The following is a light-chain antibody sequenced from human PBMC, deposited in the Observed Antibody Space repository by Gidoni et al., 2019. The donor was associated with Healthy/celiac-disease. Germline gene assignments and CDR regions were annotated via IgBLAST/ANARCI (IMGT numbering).Light chain of an antibody. CDR1: QSISSY. Sequence: DIQMTQSTSSLSASVGDRVTITCRASQSISSYLNWYQQKPGKALKLLIYAASSLQSGVPSRFSGSGSGTDFTLTISSLQPEDFATYYCQQSYSFGGGTKVEIK. CDR2: AAS. CDR3: QQSYS. J-gene: IGKJ4*01. V-gene: IGKV1-39*01.